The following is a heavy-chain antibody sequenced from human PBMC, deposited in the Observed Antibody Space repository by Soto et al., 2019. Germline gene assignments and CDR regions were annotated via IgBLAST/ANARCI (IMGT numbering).Heavy chain of an antibody. J-gene: IGHJ4*02. CDR1: GYTFTGYY. CDR2: INPNSGGT. Sequence: ASVKVSCKASGYTFTGYYMHWVRQAPGQGLEWMGWINPNSGGTNYAQTFQGRVTMTRDTSISTAYMELSRLRSDDTAVYYCASNYYGSSGPWFDYWGQGTLVTVSS. V-gene: IGHV1-2*02. D-gene: IGHD3-22*01. CDR3: ASNYYGSSGPWFDY.